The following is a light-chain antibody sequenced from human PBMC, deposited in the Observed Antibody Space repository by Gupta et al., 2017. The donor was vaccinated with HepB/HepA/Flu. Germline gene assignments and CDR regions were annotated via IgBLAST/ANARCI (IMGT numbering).Light chain of an antibody. CDR3: HQNNSYPFFT. CDR1: QGIRNY. Sequence: DIQMTQSPSSLSASVGDRVTITCRARQGIRNYLAWFQQKPGKAPKSLIYAASSWQSGVPSKFSGSGSGTDLTLTISSRQREEFATYFCHQNNSYPFFTFGHGTKVDIK. V-gene: IGKV1-16*02. J-gene: IGKJ3*01. CDR2: AAS.